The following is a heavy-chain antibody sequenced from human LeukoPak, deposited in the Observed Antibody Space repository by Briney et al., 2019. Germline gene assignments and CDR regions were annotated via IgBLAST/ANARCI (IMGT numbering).Heavy chain of an antibody. J-gene: IGHJ4*02. CDR1: GFTFDDYA. CDR3: AKGSVYGSGSYYEFDY. V-gene: IGHV3-9*01. Sequence: GGSLRLSCAASGFTFDDYAMHWVRQAPGKGLEWVSGISWNSGSIGYADSVKGRFTISRDNAKNSLYLQMNSLRAEDTALYYCAKGSVYGSGSYYEFDYWGQGTLVTVSS. CDR2: ISWNSGSI. D-gene: IGHD3-10*01.